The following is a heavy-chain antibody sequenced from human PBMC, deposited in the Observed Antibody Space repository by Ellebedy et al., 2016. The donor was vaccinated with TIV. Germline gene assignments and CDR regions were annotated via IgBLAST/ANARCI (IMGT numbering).Heavy chain of an antibody. J-gene: IGHJ5*02. CDR1: GFTLSSNY. V-gene: IGHV3-53*01. CDR3: AVGRPNYGDFPS. CDR2: IYAGGTT. Sequence: GESLKISXAVSGFTLSSNYMSWVRQAPGRGLEWVSVIYAGGTTDYVASVKGRFSISRDTSKNTLFLQMNSLRADDTAIYYCAVGRPNYGDFPSWGQGTLVTVSS. D-gene: IGHD4-17*01.